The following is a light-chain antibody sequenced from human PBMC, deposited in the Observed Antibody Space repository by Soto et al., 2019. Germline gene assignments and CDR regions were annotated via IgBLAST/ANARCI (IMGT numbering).Light chain of an antibody. CDR3: PKANSFPRT. J-gene: IGKJ4*01. CDR1: QGICSW. V-gene: IGKV1-12*01. CDR2: AAS. Sequence: DIQMTQSPSSVSASVGDGVTITCRASQGICSWLAWSQQKPGKAPNLLISAASSLQSGVPSRFSGSASATDFTLRMSALQAQDFATNYCPKANSFPRTFGGGNTVEIK.